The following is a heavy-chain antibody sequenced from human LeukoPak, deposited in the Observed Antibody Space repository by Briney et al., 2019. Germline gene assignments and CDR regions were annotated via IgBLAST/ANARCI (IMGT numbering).Heavy chain of an antibody. CDR1: GYTFPPCD. Sequence: ALGKVSCKASGYTFPPCDINSVRQATGQGLDWRGWMNPNSGNTGYGQSFKGRITMTRDISIGTAYMELSNLTSEDTAIYYCTRGSSGRRDNWGQGTLVTVSA. D-gene: IGHD6-19*01. CDR2: MNPNSGNT. CDR3: TRGSSGRRDN. V-gene: IGHV1-8*01. J-gene: IGHJ4*02.